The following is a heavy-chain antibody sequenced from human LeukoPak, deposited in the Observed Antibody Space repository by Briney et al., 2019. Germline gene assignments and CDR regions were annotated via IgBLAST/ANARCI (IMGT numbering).Heavy chain of an antibody. D-gene: IGHD3-3*01. J-gene: IGHJ6*03. Sequence: SVKVSCKASGGTFSSYAISWVRQAPGQGLEWMGRIIPIFGTANYAQKFQGRVTITTDESTSTAYMELSSLRSEDTAVYYCARVLRFLEWSPGGYYYMDVWGKGTTVTVSS. CDR2: IIPIFGTA. CDR1: GGTFSSYA. V-gene: IGHV1-69*05. CDR3: ARVLRFLEWSPGGYYYMDV.